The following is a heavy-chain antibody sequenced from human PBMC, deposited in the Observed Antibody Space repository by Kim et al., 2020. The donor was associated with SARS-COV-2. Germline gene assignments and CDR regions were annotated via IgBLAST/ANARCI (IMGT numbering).Heavy chain of an antibody. Sequence: SETLSLTCAVYGGSFSGYYWSWIRQPPGRGLECIGEINHSGSTNYNPSLKSRVTISVDTSKNQFSLKLSSVTAADTAVYYCARYYNSGSFNWFDPWGQGTLVTVSS. CDR2: INHSGST. CDR3: ARYYNSGSFNWFDP. CDR1: GGSFSGYY. J-gene: IGHJ5*02. D-gene: IGHD3-10*01. V-gene: IGHV4-34*01.